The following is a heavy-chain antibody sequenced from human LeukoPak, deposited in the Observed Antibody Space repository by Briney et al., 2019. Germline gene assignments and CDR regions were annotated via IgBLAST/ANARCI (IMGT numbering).Heavy chain of an antibody. CDR2: ISSSSSTI. Sequence: GGSLRLSCAASGFTFSSYSMNWVRQAPGKGLEWVSYISSSSSTIYYADSVKGRFTISRDNSKNTLYLQMNSLRAEDTAVYYCARRSGIAEAGAFDYWGQGTLVTVSS. D-gene: IGHD6-19*01. V-gene: IGHV3-48*01. CDR3: ARRSGIAEAGAFDY. CDR1: GFTFSSYS. J-gene: IGHJ4*02.